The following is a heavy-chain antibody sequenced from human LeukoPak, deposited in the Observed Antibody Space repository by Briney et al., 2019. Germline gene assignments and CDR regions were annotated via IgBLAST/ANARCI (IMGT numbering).Heavy chain of an antibody. CDR3: ASCPPAVDSSGYYSFFAY. J-gene: IGHJ4*02. CDR2: IYYSGST. D-gene: IGHD3-22*01. Sequence: SETLSLTCTVSGGSISRYYWSWIRQPPGKGLEWIGDIYYSGSTNYNPSLTSRVTISVDTSKNQFSLKLSSVAAADTAVYYCASCPPAVDSSGYYSFFAYWGQGTLVTVSS. CDR1: GGSISRYY. V-gene: IGHV4-59*01.